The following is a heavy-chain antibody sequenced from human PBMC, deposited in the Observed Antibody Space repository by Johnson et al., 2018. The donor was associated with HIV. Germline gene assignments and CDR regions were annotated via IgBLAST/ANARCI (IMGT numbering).Heavy chain of an antibody. CDR1: GFTFSSYG. D-gene: IGHD6-13*01. J-gene: IGHJ3*02. Sequence: QVQLVESGGGVVQPGGSLRLSCAASGFTFSSYGMHWVRQAPGKGLEWVAFIRYDGSNKYYADSVKGRFTISRDNSKNTLYLQMNSLRAEDTAVYYCAKGRIAAAGTGVDAFDIWGQGTMVTVSS. CDR3: AKGRIAAAGTGVDAFDI. V-gene: IGHV3-30*02. CDR2: IRYDGSNK.